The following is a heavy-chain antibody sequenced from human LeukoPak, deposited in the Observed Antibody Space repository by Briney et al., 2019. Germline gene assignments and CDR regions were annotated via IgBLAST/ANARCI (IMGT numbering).Heavy chain of an antibody. CDR1: GGSFSGYY. V-gene: IGHV4-34*01. D-gene: IGHD6-6*01. Sequence: PSETLSLTCAVYGGSFSGYYWSWIRQPPGKGLEWIGEINHSGSTNYNPSLKRRVTISVDTSKNQFSLKLSSVTAADTAVYYCARGSAIAARRKGAFDIWGQGTMVTVSS. J-gene: IGHJ3*02. CDR2: INHSGST. CDR3: ARGSAIAARRKGAFDI.